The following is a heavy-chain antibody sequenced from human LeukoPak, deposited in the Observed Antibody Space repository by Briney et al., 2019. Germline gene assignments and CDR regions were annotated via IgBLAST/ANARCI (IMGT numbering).Heavy chain of an antibody. J-gene: IGHJ4*02. CDR2: INCGGSNK. CDR3: TNFDY. V-gene: IGHV3-30*02. Sequence: GGSLRLSCTASGITFSSDGMHWVRQAPGKGLEWVALINCGGSNKYYADSVKGRFAISRDNSKNTLYLQMNSLRAEDTAVYYCTNFDYWGQGTLVTVSS. CDR1: GITFSSDG.